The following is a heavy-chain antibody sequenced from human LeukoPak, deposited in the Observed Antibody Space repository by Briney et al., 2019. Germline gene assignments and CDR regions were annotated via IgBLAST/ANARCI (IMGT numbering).Heavy chain of an antibody. CDR1: GFTFSRYG. CDR3: AKEYDLWHEQGNWFDT. V-gene: IGHV3-23*01. J-gene: IGHJ5*02. Sequence: PGRSQRLSCAASGFTFSRYGIHWVRQAPGKGLEWVSAINDDTPYYTDSVKGRFTVSRDNSRDTLYLHLNSLRAEDTAIYYCAKEYDLWHEQGNWFDTWGQGVLVTVSS. CDR2: INDDTP. D-gene: IGHD3-3*01.